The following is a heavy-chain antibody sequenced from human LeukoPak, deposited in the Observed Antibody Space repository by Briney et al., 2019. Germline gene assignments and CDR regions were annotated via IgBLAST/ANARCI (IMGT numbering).Heavy chain of an antibody. CDR3: ARLPYTMVRGVDDAFDI. V-gene: IGHV1-2*02. CDR2: INPNSGGT. J-gene: IGHJ3*02. D-gene: IGHD3-10*01. Sequence: ASVKVSCKASGYTFTGYYMHWVRQAPGRGLEWMGWINPNSGGTNYAQKFQGRVTMTRDTSISTAYMELSRLRSDDTAVYYCARLPYTMVRGVDDAFDIWGQGTMVTVSS. CDR1: GYTFTGYY.